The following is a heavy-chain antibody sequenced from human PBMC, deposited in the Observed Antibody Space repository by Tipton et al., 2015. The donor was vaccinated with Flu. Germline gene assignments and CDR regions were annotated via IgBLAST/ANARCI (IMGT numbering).Heavy chain of an antibody. D-gene: IGHD2-21*02. CDR3: GRDMTE. CDR1: GLKFTNYW. CDR2: IKQDGSET. V-gene: IGHV3-7*01. J-gene: IGHJ4*02. Sequence: SLRLSCAASGLKFTNYWMSWVRQAPGKGLEWVAHIKQDGSETYYVDSVKGRFTISRDNAKNSVYLQMNSLRVDDTAVYFCGRDMTEWGQGTLVTVS.